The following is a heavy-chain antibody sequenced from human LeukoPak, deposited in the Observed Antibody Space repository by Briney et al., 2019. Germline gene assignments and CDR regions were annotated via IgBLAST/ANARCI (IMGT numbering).Heavy chain of an antibody. CDR3: AREGWEYAAWGYSSYKGAFDI. V-gene: IGHV1-69*13. CDR1: GGTFSSYA. J-gene: IGHJ3*02. D-gene: IGHD6-19*01. Sequence: SVKVSCKASGGTFSSYAISWVRQAPGQGLEWMGGIIPIFGTANYAQKFQGRVTITADESTSTAYMELSSLRSEDTAVYYCAREGWEYAAWGYSSYKGAFDIWGQGTMVTVSS. CDR2: IIPIFGTA.